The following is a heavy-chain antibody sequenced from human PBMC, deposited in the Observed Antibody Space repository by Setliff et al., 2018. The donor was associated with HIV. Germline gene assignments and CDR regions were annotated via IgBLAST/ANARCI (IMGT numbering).Heavy chain of an antibody. D-gene: IGHD3-22*01. CDR1: GYSFNSYP. Sequence: ASVKVSCKASGYSFNSYPLNWVRQAPGQGLEWMGWINTHTGSPTYAQGFTGRFVFSMDASVSTSYLEISSLKTEDTAVYYRARANPRYHDSNGYAYDMWGQGTMVTVSS. J-gene: IGHJ3*02. CDR2: INTHTGSP. CDR3: ARANPRYHDSNGYAYDM. V-gene: IGHV7-4-1*02.